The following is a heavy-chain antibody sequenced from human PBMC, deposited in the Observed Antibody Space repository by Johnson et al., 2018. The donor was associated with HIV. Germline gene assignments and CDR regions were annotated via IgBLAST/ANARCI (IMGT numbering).Heavy chain of an antibody. V-gene: IGHV3-48*04. CDR3: ARDQSRTGYSSGWDELGAFDI. J-gene: IGHJ3*02. CDR2: ISSSGSTI. Sequence: VQLVESGGGVVQPGRSLRLSCAASGFTFSSYGMHWVRQAPGKGLEWVSYISSSGSTIYYADSVKGRFTISRDNAKNSLYLQMNSLRAEDTALYYCARDQSRTGYSSGWDELGAFDIWGQGTMVTVSS. D-gene: IGHD6-19*01. CDR1: GFTFSSYG.